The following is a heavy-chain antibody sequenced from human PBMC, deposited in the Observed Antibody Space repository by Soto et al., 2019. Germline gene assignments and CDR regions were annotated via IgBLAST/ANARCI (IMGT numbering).Heavy chain of an antibody. CDR2: IHHGGSS. J-gene: IGHJ5*02. Sequence: SETLSLTCAVSGSSIGSIYYWGLIRQPPGKGLEWIGTIHHGGSSFYNPSLKSRVTMSVDTSKNQFSLKLRSVTAADTAVYFCARDWGTTTRALRWLDPWGQVTLVPVPQ. D-gene: IGHD3-16*01. V-gene: IGHV4-38-2*02. CDR3: ARDWGTTTRALRWLDP. CDR1: GSSIGSIYY.